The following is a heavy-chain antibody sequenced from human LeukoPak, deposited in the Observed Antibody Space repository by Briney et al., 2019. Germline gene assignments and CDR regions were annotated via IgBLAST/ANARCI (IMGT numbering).Heavy chain of an antibody. J-gene: IGHJ4*02. CDR2: INPNSGGT. D-gene: IGHD2-15*01. CDR1: GYTFNGYY. Sequence: GASVKVSCKASGYTFNGYYMHWVRQAPGQGLEWMGWINPNSGGTNYAQKFQGRVTMTRDTSISTAYMELSRLRSDDTAVYYCATPPLGYCSGDSCDTDYWGQGTLVTVSS. V-gene: IGHV1-2*02. CDR3: ATPPLGYCSGDSCDTDY.